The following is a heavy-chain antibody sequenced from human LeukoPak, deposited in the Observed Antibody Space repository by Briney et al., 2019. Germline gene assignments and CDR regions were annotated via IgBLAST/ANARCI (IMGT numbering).Heavy chain of an antibody. CDR2: IIPIFGTA. D-gene: IGHD2-15*01. CDR3: AREGSVCSGGSCYFDY. Sequence: GASVKVSCKASGGTFSSYAISWVRQAPGQGLEWMGGIIPIFGTANYALEFQGRVTITADESTSTAYMELSSLRSEDTAVYYCAREGSVCSGGSCYFDYWGQGTLVTVSS. CDR1: GGTFSSYA. J-gene: IGHJ4*02. V-gene: IGHV1-69*13.